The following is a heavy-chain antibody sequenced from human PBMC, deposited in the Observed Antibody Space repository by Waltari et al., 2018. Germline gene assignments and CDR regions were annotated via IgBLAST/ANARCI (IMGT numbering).Heavy chain of an antibody. CDR2: IGTSAGDI. V-gene: IGHV3-48*03. CDR1: GLNFMNYG. D-gene: IGHD6-19*01. CDR3: ATDVSGWVDFEH. Sequence: EVQLVESGGDMVHPGGSLRLSCVVHGLNFMNYGMDWVRQAPGKVLEWISYIGTSAGDIYYAESVKGRFTISRDNVKNSLHLQMNSLRVEDTAVYYCATDVSGWVDFEHWGRGTLVTVSS. J-gene: IGHJ4*02.